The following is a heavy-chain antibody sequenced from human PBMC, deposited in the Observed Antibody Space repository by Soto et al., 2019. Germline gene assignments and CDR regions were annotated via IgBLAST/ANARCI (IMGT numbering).Heavy chain of an antibody. D-gene: IGHD3-9*01. V-gene: IGHV4-61*01. CDR2: IYYSGST. J-gene: IGHJ6*02. CDR1: GGSVSSGSYY. CDR3: ARDRTLDSPYYYYYGMDV. Sequence: SETLSLTCTVSGGSVSSGSYYWSWIRQPPGKGLEWIGYIYYSGSTNYNPSLKSRVTISVDTSKNQFSLKLSSVTAADTAVYYCARDRTLDSPYYYYYGMDVWGQGTTVTVSS.